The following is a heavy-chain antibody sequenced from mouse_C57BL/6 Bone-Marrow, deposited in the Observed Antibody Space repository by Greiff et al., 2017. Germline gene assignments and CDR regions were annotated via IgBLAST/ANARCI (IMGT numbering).Heavy chain of an antibody. V-gene: IGHV1-64*01. CDR1: GYTFTSYW. CDR3: ASSHPYYFDY. CDR2: IHPNRGST. J-gene: IGHJ2*01. Sequence: QVQLKQPGAELVKPGASVKLSCKASGYTFTSYWMHWVKQRPGQGLEWIGMIHPNRGSTNYNEKFKSKATLTVDKSSSTAYMQLSSLTSEDSAVYYCASSHPYYFDYWGQGTTLTVSS.